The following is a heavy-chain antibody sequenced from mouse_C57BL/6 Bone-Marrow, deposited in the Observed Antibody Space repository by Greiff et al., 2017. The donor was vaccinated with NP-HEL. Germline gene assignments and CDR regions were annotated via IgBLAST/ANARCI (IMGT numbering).Heavy chain of an antibody. CDR1: GFTFSDFY. CDR3: ARDMDY. J-gene: IGHJ4*01. CDR2: SRNKANDYTT. V-gene: IGHV7-1*01. Sequence: EVKRVESGGGLVQSGRSLRLSCATSGFTFSDFYMEWVRQAPGKGLEWIAASRNKANDYTTEYSASVKGRFIVSRDTSQSILYLQMNALRAEDTAIYYCARDMDYWGQGTSVTVSS.